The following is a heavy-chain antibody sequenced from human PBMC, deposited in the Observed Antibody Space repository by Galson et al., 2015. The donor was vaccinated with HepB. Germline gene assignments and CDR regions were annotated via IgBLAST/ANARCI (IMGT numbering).Heavy chain of an antibody. V-gene: IGHV1-58*01. Sequence: RGQRLEWIGWIVVGSGNTNYAQKFQERVTITRDMSTSTAYMELSSLRSEDTAVYYCARIGRTAYGSGSYYVTDYWGQGTLVTVSS. D-gene: IGHD3-10*01. CDR3: ARIGRTAYGSGSYYVTDY. J-gene: IGHJ4*02. CDR2: IVVGSGNT.